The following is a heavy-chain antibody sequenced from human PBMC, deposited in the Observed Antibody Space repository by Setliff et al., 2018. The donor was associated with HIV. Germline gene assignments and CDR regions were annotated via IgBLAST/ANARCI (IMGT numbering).Heavy chain of an antibody. Sequence: ASVKVSCKASGYTFTSYAMHWVRQAPGQRLEWMGWINAGNGNTKYSQKFQGRVTITRDTSATTVYMELHSLRSEDTAVYYCARDIGTVWHNWFDPWGQGTLVTVS. CDR1: GYTFTSYA. CDR2: INAGNGNT. V-gene: IGHV1-3*01. D-gene: IGHD3-16*02. J-gene: IGHJ5*02. CDR3: ARDIGTVWHNWFDP.